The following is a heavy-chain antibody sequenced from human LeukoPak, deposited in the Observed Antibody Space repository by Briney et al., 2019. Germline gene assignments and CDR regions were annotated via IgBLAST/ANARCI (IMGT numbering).Heavy chain of an antibody. CDR1: GFTFSNYA. V-gene: IGHV3-23*01. D-gene: IGHD3-10*01. CDR3: AKLLWFGETEGDY. Sequence: PGGSLRLSCAASGFTFSNYAMNWVRQAPGKGLEWVSDISGSGGSTYYADSVKGRFTISRDNSKNALYLQLNSLRAGDTAVYYCAKLLWFGETEGDYWGQGTLVTVSS. CDR2: ISGSGGST. J-gene: IGHJ4*02.